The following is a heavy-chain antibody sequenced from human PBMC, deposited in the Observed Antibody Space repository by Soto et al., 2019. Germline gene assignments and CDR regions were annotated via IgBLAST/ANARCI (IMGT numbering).Heavy chain of an antibody. V-gene: IGHV4-31*03. CDR1: GGSISSGGYY. D-gene: IGHD6-13*01. Sequence: SETLSLTCTVSGGSISSGGYYWSWIRQHPGKGLEWIGYIYYSGSTYYNPSLKSRVTISVDTSKNQFSLKLSSVTAADTAVYYCARDALTYSSSWYGVLHAFDYWGQGTLVTVSS. CDR2: IYYSGST. CDR3: ARDALTYSSSWYGVLHAFDY. J-gene: IGHJ4*02.